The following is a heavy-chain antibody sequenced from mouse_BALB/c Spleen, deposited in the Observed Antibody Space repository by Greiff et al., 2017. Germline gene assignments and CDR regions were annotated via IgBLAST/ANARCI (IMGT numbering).Heavy chain of an antibody. J-gene: IGHJ4*01. CDR2: INPGSGGT. Sequence: QVQLQQSGAELVRPGTSVKVSCKASGYAFTNYLIEWVKQRPRQGLEWIGVINPGSGGTNYNEKFKGKATLTADKSSSTAYMQLSSLTSDDSAVYFCARDSSGYPYYAMDYWGQGTSVTVSS. V-gene: IGHV1-54*01. CDR1: GYAFTNYL. D-gene: IGHD3-2*01. CDR3: ARDSSGYPYYAMDY.